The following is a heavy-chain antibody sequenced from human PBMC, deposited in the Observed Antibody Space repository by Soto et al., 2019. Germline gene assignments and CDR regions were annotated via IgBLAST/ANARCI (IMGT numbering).Heavy chain of an antibody. CDR1: GGSVGSTSYY. D-gene: IGHD1-1*01. Sequence: QLQLQESGPGLLKPSETLSLTCAVSGGSVGSTSYYWGWFRQPLGKGLEWIGSIHFGGTTYYNSSLNIRATMSVDTFRNQILLSLTSVTTEDTAVYSCARPFNLGWIWGQGPLVTVSS. J-gene: IGHJ1*01. V-gene: IGHV4-39*01. CDR3: ARPFNLGWI. CDR2: IHFGGTT.